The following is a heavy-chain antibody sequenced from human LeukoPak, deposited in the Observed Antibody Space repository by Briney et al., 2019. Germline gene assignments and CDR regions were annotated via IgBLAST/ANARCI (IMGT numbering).Heavy chain of an antibody. CDR2: ISYDGSNK. J-gene: IGHJ3*02. D-gene: IGHD2-2*01. Sequence: GRSLRLSCAASGFTFSSYAMHWVRQAPGKGLEWVAVISYDGSNKYYADSVKGRFTISRDNSKNTLYLQMNSLRAEDTAVYYCATYQLVHDAFDIWGQGTMVTVSS. CDR3: ATYQLVHDAFDI. V-gene: IGHV3-30-3*01. CDR1: GFTFSSYA.